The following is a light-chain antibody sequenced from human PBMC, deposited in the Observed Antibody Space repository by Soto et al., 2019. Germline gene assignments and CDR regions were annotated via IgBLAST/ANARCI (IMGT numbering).Light chain of an antibody. Sequence: QSVLTQPPSASGSPGQSVTISCTGTSSDVGGYNYVSWYQQHPGKAPKLMIYEVSKRPSGVPDRFSGCKSGNTASLTVSGLQAEDEADYYCSSYAGSNNLGVFGTGTKVTVL. CDR3: SSYAGSNNLGV. J-gene: IGLJ1*01. V-gene: IGLV2-8*01. CDR2: EVS. CDR1: SSDVGGYNY.